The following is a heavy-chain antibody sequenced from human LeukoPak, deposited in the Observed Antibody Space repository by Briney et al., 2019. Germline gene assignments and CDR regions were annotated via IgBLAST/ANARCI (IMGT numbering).Heavy chain of an antibody. CDR1: GGTFSSYA. J-gene: IGHJ6*03. D-gene: IGHD6-13*01. V-gene: IGHV1-69*05. CDR2: IIPIFGTA. CDR3: ARGRDHSSSWGDYYYYMDV. Sequence: PLASVKVSCKASGGTFSSYAISWVRQAPGQGLEWMGGIIPIFGTANYAQKFRGRVTITTDESTSTAYMELSSLRSEDTAVYYCARGRDHSSSWGDYYYYMDVWGKGTTVTVSS.